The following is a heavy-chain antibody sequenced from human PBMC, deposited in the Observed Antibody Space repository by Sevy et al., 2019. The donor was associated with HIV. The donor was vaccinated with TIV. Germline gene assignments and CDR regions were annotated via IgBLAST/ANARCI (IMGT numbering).Heavy chain of an antibody. CDR1: GFTFSSYG. J-gene: IGHJ4*02. D-gene: IGHD2-15*01. CDR3: AKDSLGYCSGGSCYPSHY. Sequence: GGSLRLSCAASGFTFSSYGMHWVRQAPGKGLEWVAVISYDGSNKYYADSLKGRFTISRDNSKNTLYLQMNSLRAEDTAVYYCAKDSLGYCSGGSCYPSHYWGQGTLVTVSS. CDR2: ISYDGSNK. V-gene: IGHV3-30*18.